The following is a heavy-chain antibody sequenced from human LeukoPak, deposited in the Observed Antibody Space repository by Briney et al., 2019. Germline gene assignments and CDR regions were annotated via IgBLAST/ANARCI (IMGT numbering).Heavy chain of an antibody. CDR2: ISGSGSPI. CDR1: GFTFSDYY. Sequence: GGSLRLSCAASGFTFSDYYMCWIRQAPGKGLEWVSYISGSGSPIYYTDSVKGRFTISRDNAKNSLYLQMNSLRAEDTAVYYCARGSPVLDMYYYYMDVWGKGTTVTVSS. J-gene: IGHJ6*03. V-gene: IGHV3-11*01. CDR3: ARGSPVLDMYYYYMDV.